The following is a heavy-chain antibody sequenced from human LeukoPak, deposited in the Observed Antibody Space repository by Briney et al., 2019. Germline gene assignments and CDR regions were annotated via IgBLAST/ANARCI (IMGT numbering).Heavy chain of an antibody. CDR3: ARRVGALDI. D-gene: IGHD2-2*01. CDR2: IYYSGST. J-gene: IGHJ3*02. CDR1: GGSISSYY. Sequence: PSETPSLTFTVSGGSISSYYWSWIRQPPGKGLEWIGYIYYSGSTNHNPSLKSRVTISIDTSKNQFSLKLSSVTAGDTAVYYCARRVGALDIWGRGTMVTVSS. V-gene: IGHV4-59*08.